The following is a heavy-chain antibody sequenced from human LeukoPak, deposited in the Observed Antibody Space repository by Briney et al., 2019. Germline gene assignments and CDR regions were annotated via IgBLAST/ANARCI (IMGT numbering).Heavy chain of an antibody. CDR3: ARARSNYDILTGPKGNYYYYMDV. Sequence: GGSLRLSCAASGFTFSDYYMSWIRQAPGKGLEWVSYISSSGSTIYYADSVKGRFTISRDNAKNSLYLQMNSLRAEDTAVYYCARARSNYDILTGPKGNYYYYMDVWGKGTTVTVSS. CDR2: ISSSGSTI. D-gene: IGHD3-9*01. V-gene: IGHV3-11*04. CDR1: GFTFSDYY. J-gene: IGHJ6*03.